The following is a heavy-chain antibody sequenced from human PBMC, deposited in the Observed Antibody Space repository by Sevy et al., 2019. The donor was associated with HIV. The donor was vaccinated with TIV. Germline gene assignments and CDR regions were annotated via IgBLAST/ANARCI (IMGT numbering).Heavy chain of an antibody. CDR2: IYSGGST. CDR3: ARGRGVFGAVAINWFDP. V-gene: IGHV3-53*01. D-gene: IGHD3-3*01. Sequence: GGSLRLSCAASGFTVSSSYMTWVRQPPGKGLEWVSVIYSGGSTYYADSVQGRFTIPRDNSKNTLYLQMNNRRADDTAVYYCARGRGVFGAVAINWFDPWGQGALVTVSS. J-gene: IGHJ5*02. CDR1: GFTVSSSY.